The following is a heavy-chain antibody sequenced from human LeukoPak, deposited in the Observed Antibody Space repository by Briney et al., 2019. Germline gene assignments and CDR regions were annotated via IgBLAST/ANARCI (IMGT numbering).Heavy chain of an antibody. J-gene: IGHJ4*02. CDR1: GFTFSSYS. V-gene: IGHV3-21*04. Sequence: GGSLRLSCAASGFTFSSYSMNWVRQAPGKGLEWVSSISSSSSYIYYADSVKGRFTISRDNAKNSLYLQMNSLRAEDTAVYYCARDASRPYCGGDCYSFDYWGQGTLVTVSS. CDR3: ARDASRPYCGGDCYSFDY. CDR2: ISSSSSYI. D-gene: IGHD2-21*02.